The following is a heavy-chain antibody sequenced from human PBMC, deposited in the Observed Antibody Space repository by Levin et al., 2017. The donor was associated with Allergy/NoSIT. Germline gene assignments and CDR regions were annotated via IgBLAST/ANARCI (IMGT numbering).Heavy chain of an antibody. CDR3: ATFGFCSGGSCYSNAFDI. V-gene: IGHV3-23*01. J-gene: IGHJ3*02. CDR2: ITGSGGST. D-gene: IGHD2-15*01. CDR1: GLTFSNYA. Sequence: GGSLRLSCAASGLTFSNYAISWVRQAPGKGLEWVSAITGSGGSTDYGDSVKGRFTISRDNSKNTLYLRMNSLRAEDTAVYYCATFGFCSGGSCYSNAFDIWGRGTMVTVSS.